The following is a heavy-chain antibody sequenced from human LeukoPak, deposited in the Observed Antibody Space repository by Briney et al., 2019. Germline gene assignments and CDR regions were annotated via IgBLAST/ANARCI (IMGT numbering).Heavy chain of an antibody. Sequence: SETLSLTCTVSGGSISSSSYYWGWIRQPPGKGLEWIGSTYYSGSTYYNPSLKSRVTISVDTSKNQFSLKLSSVTAADTAVYYCARVAYGDYSDFDYWGQGTLVTVSS. D-gene: IGHD4-17*01. V-gene: IGHV4-39*07. CDR2: TYYSGST. CDR3: ARVAYGDYSDFDY. CDR1: GGSISSSSYY. J-gene: IGHJ4*02.